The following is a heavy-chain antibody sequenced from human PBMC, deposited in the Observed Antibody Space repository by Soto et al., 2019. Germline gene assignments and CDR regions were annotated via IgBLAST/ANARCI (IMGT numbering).Heavy chain of an antibody. CDR3: ARPSYYDFWRHGYYYGMDV. D-gene: IGHD3-3*01. CDR1: GGTFSSYA. V-gene: IGHV1-69*06. CDR2: IIPIFGTA. J-gene: IGHJ6*02. Sequence: QVQLVQSGAEVKKPGSSVKVSCKASGGTFSSYAISWVRQAPGQGLEWMGGIIPIFGTANYAQKFQGRVTITADKSTSTAYMELSSLRSEDTAVYYCARPSYYDFWRHGYYYGMDVWGQGTTVTVSS.